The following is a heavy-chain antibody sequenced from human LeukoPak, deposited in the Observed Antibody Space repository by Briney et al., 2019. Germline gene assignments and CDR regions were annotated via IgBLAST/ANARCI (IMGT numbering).Heavy chain of an antibody. Sequence: GGSLRLSCAASGFTFSSYSMNWVRQAPGKGLEWVSSISSSSSYIYYADSVKGRFTISRDNAKNTLYLQMNSLRAEDTAVYYCAKAGYYYGSGRCYLDYWGQGTLVTVAS. CDR3: AKAGYYYGSGRCYLDY. CDR1: GFTFSSYS. V-gene: IGHV3-21*04. J-gene: IGHJ4*02. D-gene: IGHD3-10*01. CDR2: ISSSSSYI.